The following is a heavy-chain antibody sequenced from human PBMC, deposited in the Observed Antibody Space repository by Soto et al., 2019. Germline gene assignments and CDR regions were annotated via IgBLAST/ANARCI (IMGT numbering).Heavy chain of an antibody. V-gene: IGHV3-72*01. CDR1: GFIFSDHF. D-gene: IGHD2-8*01. J-gene: IGHJ4*02. Sequence: EVQLVESGGDLVQPGGSLRLYCAASGFIFSDHFMDWVRQAPGQGLEWVARARNKVNGYTTAYAASVKGRFTISRDDSKNSLSLQMNSLKTEDTAVYFCVRLMGTSFDLWGQGTLVTVSS. CDR3: VRLMGTSFDL. CDR2: ARNKVNGYTT.